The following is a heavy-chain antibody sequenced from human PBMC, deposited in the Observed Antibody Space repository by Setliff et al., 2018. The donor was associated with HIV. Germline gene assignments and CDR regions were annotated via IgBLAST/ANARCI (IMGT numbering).Heavy chain of an antibody. CDR1: GGSISSGSYY. CDR2: TYTSRST. V-gene: IGHV4-61*02. D-gene: IGHD5-18*01. J-gene: IGHJ4*02. Sequence: SETLSLTCTVSGGSISSGSYYWSWIRQPAGKGLEWIGRTYTSRSTNYNPSLTSRVTISVDTSKNQFSLKLSSVTAADTAVYYCSSATAMVFDYWGQGTLVTVSS. CDR3: SSATAMVFDY.